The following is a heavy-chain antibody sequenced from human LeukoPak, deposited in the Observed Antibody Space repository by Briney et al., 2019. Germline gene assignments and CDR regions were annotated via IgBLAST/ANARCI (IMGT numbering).Heavy chain of an antibody. CDR1: GGTFTSYY. CDR3: ARVLGIAAAGRPLDY. D-gene: IGHD6-13*01. Sequence: GASVKVSCKASGGTFTSYYMHWVRQAPGQGLEWMGWINPNSGGTNYAQKFQGRVTMTRDTSISTAYMELSRLRSDDTAVYYCARVLGIAAAGRPLDYWGQGTLVTVSS. CDR2: INPNSGGT. J-gene: IGHJ4*02. V-gene: IGHV1-2*02.